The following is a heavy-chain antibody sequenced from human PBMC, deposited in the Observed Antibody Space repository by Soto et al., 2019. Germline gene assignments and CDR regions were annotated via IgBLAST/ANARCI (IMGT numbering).Heavy chain of an antibody. CDR2: ISYDGSNK. J-gene: IGHJ4*02. CDR3: ARDRLRLGELSLLGYFDY. CDR1: GFTFSSYS. V-gene: IGHV3-30*03. Sequence: GGSLRLSCAASGFTFSSYSMNWVRQAPGKGLEWVASISYDGSNKYYADSVKGRFTISRDNSKNTLSVQMDSLRAEDTAVYYCARDRLRLGELSLLGYFDYWGQGTLVTVSS. D-gene: IGHD3-16*02.